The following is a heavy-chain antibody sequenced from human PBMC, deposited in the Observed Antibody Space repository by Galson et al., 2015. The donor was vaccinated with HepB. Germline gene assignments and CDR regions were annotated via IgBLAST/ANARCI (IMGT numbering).Heavy chain of an antibody. V-gene: IGHV1-18*01. CDR3: ARERITIFGVITPSPDAFDI. CDR2: ISAYNSNT. Sequence: SCKASGYTLTTYGIIWARQAPGQGLEWMGWISAYNSNTHYAQKFQGRVTMTTDSSTSTAYMELRSLRSDDTAVYYCARERITIFGVITPSPDAFDIWGQGTVVTVSS. J-gene: IGHJ3*02. CDR1: GYTLTTYG. D-gene: IGHD3-3*01.